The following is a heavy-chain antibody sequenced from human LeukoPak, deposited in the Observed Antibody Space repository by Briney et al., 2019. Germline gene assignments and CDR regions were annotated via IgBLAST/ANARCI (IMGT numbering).Heavy chain of an antibody. CDR2: IYHSGST. J-gene: IGHJ3*02. CDR3: ARDPKLGDAFDI. Sequence: SETLSLTCTVSGGSISSGSYYWSWIRQPPGKGLEWIGYIYHSGSTYYNPSLKSRVTISVDRSKNQFSLKLSSVTAADTAVYYCARDPKLGDAFDIWGQGTMVTVSS. D-gene: IGHD1-26*01. V-gene: IGHV4-30-2*01. CDR1: GGSISSGSYY.